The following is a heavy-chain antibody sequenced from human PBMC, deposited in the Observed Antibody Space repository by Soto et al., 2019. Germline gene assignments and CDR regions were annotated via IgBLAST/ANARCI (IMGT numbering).Heavy chain of an antibody. V-gene: IGHV3-9*01. CDR1: GFDLSIYA. CDR2: ISWNSGSI. Sequence: PGRSLRLSCAPSGFDLSIYAMHWVRQVPGKGLEWISSISWNSGSIAYADSVKGRFTISRDSAKNSLYLQMNSLRVEDTALFYCAKDIQGSDPYGMDVWGLGTTVTVSS. J-gene: IGHJ6*02. CDR3: AKDIQGSDPYGMDV.